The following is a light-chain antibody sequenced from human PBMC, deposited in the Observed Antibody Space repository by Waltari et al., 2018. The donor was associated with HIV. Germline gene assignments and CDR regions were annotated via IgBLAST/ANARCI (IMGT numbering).Light chain of an antibody. CDR3: QQFGSSPFT. J-gene: IGKJ3*01. Sequence: EIVFTQSPGTLSFSSGERAPLSCRASLSVSSSYLAWYQQRPGQAPRLLIYGASSRAAGTPDRFSGSGSGTDFTITISRLEPEDFAVYYCQQFGSSPFTFGPGTKVDIK. V-gene: IGKV3-20*01. CDR1: LSVSSSY. CDR2: GAS.